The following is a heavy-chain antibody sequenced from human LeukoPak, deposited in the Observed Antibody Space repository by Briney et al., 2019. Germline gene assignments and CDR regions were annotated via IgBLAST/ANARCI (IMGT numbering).Heavy chain of an antibody. CDR1: GFGFTTYW. Sequence: PGGSLRLSCAASGFGFTTYWMSWVRQAPGKGLEWVANINQGGTERYVDSVKGRFTISRDNAKNSLYLQMNSLRAEDTAIYYCVREDSYSSGWYGPDYWGQGTLVTVSS. D-gene: IGHD6-19*01. J-gene: IGHJ4*02. CDR3: VREDSYSSGWYGPDY. V-gene: IGHV3-7*05. CDR2: INQGGTER.